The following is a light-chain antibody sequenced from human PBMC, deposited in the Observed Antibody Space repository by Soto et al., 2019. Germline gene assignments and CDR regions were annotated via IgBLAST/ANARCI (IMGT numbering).Light chain of an antibody. J-gene: IGKJ5*01. V-gene: IGKV3-15*01. CDR2: YAS. CDR1: QSVSNN. Sequence: EIMMTQSPATLSVSPGERATLSCRASQSVSNNLAWYQQKPGQAPRLLIYYASTRATGIPARFSGIGSGTEFTLTISSLQSEDFALYYCQQYNNWPPITFGQGTRLEIK. CDR3: QQYNNWPPIT.